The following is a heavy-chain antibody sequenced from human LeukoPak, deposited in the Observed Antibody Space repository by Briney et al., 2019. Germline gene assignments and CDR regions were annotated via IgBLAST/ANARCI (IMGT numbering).Heavy chain of an antibody. J-gene: IGHJ4*02. V-gene: IGHV4-34*01. CDR1: GGSFSGYY. CDR2: INHSGST. Sequence: SETLSLTCAVYGGSFSGYYWSWIRQPPGKGLEWIGEINHSGSTNYNPSLKSRVTISVDTSKNQFSLKLSSVTAADTAVYYCARGVVDYVWGSYRSFDYWGQGTLVTVSS. D-gene: IGHD3-16*02. CDR3: ARGVVDYVWGSYRSFDY.